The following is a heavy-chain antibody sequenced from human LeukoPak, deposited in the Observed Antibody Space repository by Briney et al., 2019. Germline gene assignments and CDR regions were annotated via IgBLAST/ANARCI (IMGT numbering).Heavy chain of an antibody. D-gene: IGHD3-22*01. V-gene: IGHV1-8*01. Sequence: GASVKVSCKASGYTFTSYDINWVRQATGQGLEWMGWMNPNSGNTSYAQKFQGRVTMTRNTSISTAYMELSSLRSEDTAVYYCARAGSSGYLYYYYYGMDVWGQGTTVTVSS. CDR3: ARAGSSGYLYYYYYGMDV. J-gene: IGHJ6*02. CDR2: MNPNSGNT. CDR1: GYTFTSYD.